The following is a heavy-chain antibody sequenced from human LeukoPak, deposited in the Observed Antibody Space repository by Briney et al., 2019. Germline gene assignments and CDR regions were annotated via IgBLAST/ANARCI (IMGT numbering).Heavy chain of an antibody. J-gene: IGHJ5*02. V-gene: IGHV4-34*01. Sequence: SETLSLTCAVYGVSFSGYYWSWIRQPPGKGLEWIGEINHSGSTNYNPSLKSRVTISVDTSKNQFSLKLSSVTAADTAVYYCASRDGWSGSYHGFDPWGQGTLVTVSS. CDR2: INHSGST. CDR1: GVSFSGYY. CDR3: ASRDGWSGSYHGFDP. D-gene: IGHD1-26*01.